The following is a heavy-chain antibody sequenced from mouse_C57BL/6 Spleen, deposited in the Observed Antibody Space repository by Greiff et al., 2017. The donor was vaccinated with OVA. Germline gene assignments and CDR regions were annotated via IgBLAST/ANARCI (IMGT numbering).Heavy chain of an antibody. Sequence: VQLQQSGPELVKPGASVKISCKASGYSFTDYNMNWVKQSNGKSLEWIGVINPHYGTTSYNQKFKGKATLTVDQSSSTAYMQLNSLTSEDSAVDYCARRGYYGNYDAMDYWGQGTSVTVSS. D-gene: IGHD2-1*01. CDR3: ARRGYYGNYDAMDY. CDR1: GYSFTDYN. CDR2: INPHYGTT. V-gene: IGHV1-39*01. J-gene: IGHJ4*01.